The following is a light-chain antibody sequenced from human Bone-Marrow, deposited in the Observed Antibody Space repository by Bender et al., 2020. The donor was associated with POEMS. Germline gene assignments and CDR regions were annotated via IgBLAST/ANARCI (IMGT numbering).Light chain of an antibody. Sequence: SYVLTQPPSVSVAPGETASITCGGNNIETKSVHWYQQKPGQAPVLVVHDDSDRPSGIPERFSGSNSANTATLTISRVEGGDEADYYCQVWDTSSALFGGGTKLTVL. CDR3: QVWDTSSAL. V-gene: IGLV3-21*02. CDR2: DDS. J-gene: IGLJ2*01. CDR1: NIETKS.